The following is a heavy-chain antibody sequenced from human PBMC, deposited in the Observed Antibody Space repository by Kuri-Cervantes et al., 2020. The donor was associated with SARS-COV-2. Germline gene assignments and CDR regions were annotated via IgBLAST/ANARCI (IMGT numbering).Heavy chain of an antibody. CDR2: FDPEDGET. CDR1: GYTLTELS. CDR3: ATGHNRNYVSGGMDV. V-gene: IGHV1-24*01. J-gene: IGHJ6*02. D-gene: IGHD1-7*01. Sequence: ASVKVSCKVSGYTLTELSMHRVRQAPGKGLEWMGGFDPEDGETIYAQKFQGRVTMTEDTSTDTAYMELSSLRSEDTAVYYCATGHNRNYVSGGMDVWGQGTTVTVSS.